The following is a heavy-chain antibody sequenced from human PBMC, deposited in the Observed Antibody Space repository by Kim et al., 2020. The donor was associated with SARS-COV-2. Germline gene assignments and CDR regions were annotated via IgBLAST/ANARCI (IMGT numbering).Heavy chain of an antibody. J-gene: IGHJ6*02. V-gene: IGHV4-59*01. Sequence: TNYNPSLKSRVTISVDTSKNQFSLKLSSVTAADTAVYYCARDKKHYGMDVWGQGTTVTVSS. CDR2: T. CDR3: ARDKKHYGMDV.